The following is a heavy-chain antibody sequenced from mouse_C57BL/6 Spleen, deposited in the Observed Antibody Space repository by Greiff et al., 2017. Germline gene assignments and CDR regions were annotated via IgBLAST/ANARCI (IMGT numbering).Heavy chain of an antibody. CDR2: ISSGCDYI. CDR3: TRGRDHGNYDY. D-gene: IGHD2-1*01. Sequence: EVQLVESGEGLVKPGGSLKLSCAASGFTFSSYAMSWVRQTPEKRLEWVAYISSGCDYIYYADTVKGRFTISRDNARNTLYLQMSSLKSEATAMYYCTRGRDHGNYDYWGQGTTLTVSS. V-gene: IGHV5-9-1*02. CDR1: GFTFSSYA. J-gene: IGHJ2*01.